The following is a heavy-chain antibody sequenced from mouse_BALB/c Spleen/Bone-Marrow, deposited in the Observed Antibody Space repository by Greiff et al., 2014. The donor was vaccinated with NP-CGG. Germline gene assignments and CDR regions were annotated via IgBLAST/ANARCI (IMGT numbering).Heavy chain of an antibody. V-gene: IGHV5-17*02. CDR3: ARSGIGYYYGSNSYAMDY. Sequence: VQLQQSGGGLVQPGGSRKLSCAASGFTFSSFGMHWVRQAPEKGLEWVAYISSGRSTIYYADTVKGRFAISRDNPKNTLFLQMTSLRSEDTAMYHCARSGIGYYYGSNSYAMDYWGQGASVTVSS. J-gene: IGHJ4*01. D-gene: IGHD1-1*01. CDR1: GFTFSSFG. CDR2: ISSGRSTI.